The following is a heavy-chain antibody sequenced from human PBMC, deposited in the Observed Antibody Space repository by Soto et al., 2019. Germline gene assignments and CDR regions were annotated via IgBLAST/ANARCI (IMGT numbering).Heavy chain of an antibody. J-gene: IGHJ5*02. D-gene: IGHD6-6*01. CDR2: INHSGST. Sequence: SETLSLTCAVYGGSFSGYYWSWIRQPPGKGLEWIGEINHSGSTNYNPSLKSRVTISVDTSKNQFSLKLSSVTAADTAVYYCARGSIAGSKGWFDPWDQGTLVTVSS. V-gene: IGHV4-34*01. CDR1: GGSFSGYY. CDR3: ARGSIAGSKGWFDP.